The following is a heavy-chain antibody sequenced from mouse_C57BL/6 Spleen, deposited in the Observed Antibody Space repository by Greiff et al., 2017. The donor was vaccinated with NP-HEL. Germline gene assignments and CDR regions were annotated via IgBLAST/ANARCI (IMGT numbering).Heavy chain of an antibody. CDR1: GYTFTSYW. D-gene: IGHD1-1*01. CDR3: AIYYYGSSPYYYAMDY. Sequence: QVQLQQPGAELVRPGSSVKLSCKASGYTFTSYWMDWVKQRPGQGLEWIGNIYPSDSETHYNQKFKDKATLTVDKSSSPAYMQLSSLTSEDSAVYYCAIYYYGSSPYYYAMDYWGQGTSVTVSS. J-gene: IGHJ4*01. V-gene: IGHV1-61*01. CDR2: IYPSDSET.